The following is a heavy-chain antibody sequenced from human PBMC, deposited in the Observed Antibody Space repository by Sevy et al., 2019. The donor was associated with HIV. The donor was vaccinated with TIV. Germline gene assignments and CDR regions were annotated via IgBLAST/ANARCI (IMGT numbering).Heavy chain of an antibody. CDR3: VREGTNYEYVWGTYHSGF. D-gene: IGHD3-16*02. V-gene: IGHV3-30*04. CDR2: LSYDGSVK. J-gene: IGHJ4*02. CDR1: GFSFNGYA. Sequence: GGSLRLSCAASGFSFNGYAMHWVRQAPGKGLEWLAVLSYDGSVKHYTESVKGRFTISRDNTKNTLFLQLNSLRPEDTAVYYCVREGTNYEYVWGTYHSGFRAQGTLVTVSS.